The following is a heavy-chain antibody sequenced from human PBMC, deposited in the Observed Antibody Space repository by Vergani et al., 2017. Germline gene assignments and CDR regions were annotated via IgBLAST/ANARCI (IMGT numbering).Heavy chain of an antibody. CDR2: IKSDGSIT. Sequence: EVQLLESGGGLVQPGGSLRLSCEGSGFSFSGYWMHWVRQSPEKGLVLVSRIKSDGSITNYADSVKGRFTISRDNAKNTLYLEMNSLRGDDTAIYYCVRARCSGPCFMSNWFDSWGQGTLVTVSS. V-gene: IGHV3-74*02. CDR1: GFSFSGYW. D-gene: IGHD5-12*01. J-gene: IGHJ5*01. CDR3: VRARCSGPCFMSNWFDS.